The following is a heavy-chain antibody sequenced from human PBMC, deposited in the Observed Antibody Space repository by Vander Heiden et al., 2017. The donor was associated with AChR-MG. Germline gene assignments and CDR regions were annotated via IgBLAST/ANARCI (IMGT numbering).Heavy chain of an antibody. D-gene: IGHD7-27*01. Sequence: QVQLVESGGGLVKPGGSLRLSCRVSGFTFRNYYRSWIRQAPGKGLEWVSYMGSSGSTIYYADSVKGRFTISRDNAKNSLYLQMNSLRAEDTAVYYCARSLWGDAFDIWGQGTVVTVSS. CDR2: MGSSGSTI. J-gene: IGHJ3*02. CDR1: GFTFRNYY. V-gene: IGHV3-11*01. CDR3: ARSLWGDAFDI.